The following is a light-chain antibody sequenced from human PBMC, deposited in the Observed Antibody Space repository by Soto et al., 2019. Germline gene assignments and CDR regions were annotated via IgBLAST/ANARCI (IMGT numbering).Light chain of an antibody. CDR3: SSYTSSSTNV. CDR1: SSDVGGYNY. CDR2: DVS. J-gene: IGLJ1*01. Sequence: QSVLTQPASVSGSPGQSITISCTGTSSDVGGYNYVSWYQQHPGKAPKLMIYDVSNRPSGVSNRFSGSKSGNTASLTISGLQAEDEAEYYCSSYTSSSTNVFATGTKLTVL. V-gene: IGLV2-14*01.